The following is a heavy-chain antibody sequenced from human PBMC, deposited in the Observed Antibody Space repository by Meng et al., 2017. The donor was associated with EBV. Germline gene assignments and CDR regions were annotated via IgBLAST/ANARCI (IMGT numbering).Heavy chain of an antibody. V-gene: IGHV1-69*01. CDR1: GGLLRSFA. J-gene: IGHJ4*02. Sequence: RLVQSGAQVKQPGSSVMASSNTSGGLLRSFAISWVRQAPGQGREWMGGIISLFHTTNYEQKFQGRLHIIADESSATTYMELSSLRSEDTAIYFCASAEHYGDYVFEYWGQGTLVTVSS. CDR3: ASAEHYGDYVFEY. D-gene: IGHD4-17*01. CDR2: IISLFHTT.